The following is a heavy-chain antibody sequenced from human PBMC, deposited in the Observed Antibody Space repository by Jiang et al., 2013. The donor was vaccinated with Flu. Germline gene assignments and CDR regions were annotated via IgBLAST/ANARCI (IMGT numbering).Heavy chain of an antibody. CDR3: ARVTLSRTIDY. J-gene: IGHJ4*02. D-gene: IGHD1-20*01. Sequence: SRVTISVDTSKNQFSLKLSSVTAADTAVYYCARVTLSRTIDYWGQGTLVTVSS. V-gene: IGHV4-59*01.